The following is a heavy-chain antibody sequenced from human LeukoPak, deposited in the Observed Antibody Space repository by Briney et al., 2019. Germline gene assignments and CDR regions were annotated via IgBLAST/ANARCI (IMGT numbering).Heavy chain of an antibody. CDR1: GFTFSNYG. Sequence: GGSLRLSCAASGFTFSNYGMHWVRQAPGKGLEWVANIKQDGSEKYYVDSVKGRFTISRDNAKNSLYLQMNSLRAEDTAVYYCARGDSSSWYEMPIDYWGQGTLVTVSS. J-gene: IGHJ4*02. CDR2: IKQDGSEK. D-gene: IGHD6-13*01. CDR3: ARGDSSSWYEMPIDY. V-gene: IGHV3-7*01.